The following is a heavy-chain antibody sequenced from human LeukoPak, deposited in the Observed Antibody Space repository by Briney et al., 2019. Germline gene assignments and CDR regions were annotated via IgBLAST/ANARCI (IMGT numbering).Heavy chain of an antibody. D-gene: IGHD2/OR15-2a*01. J-gene: IGHJ4*02. Sequence: GSLRLSCAASGFACYWMTWVRQAPGKGLEWVANIKPDGSGNNYVDSVKGRFTISRDNAKNSLYLQMRGLRVEDTAVYYCSSQPAVLDLDCWGQGALVTVFS. CDR1: GFACYW. V-gene: IGHV3-7*01. CDR3: SSQPAVLDLDC. CDR2: IKPDGSGN.